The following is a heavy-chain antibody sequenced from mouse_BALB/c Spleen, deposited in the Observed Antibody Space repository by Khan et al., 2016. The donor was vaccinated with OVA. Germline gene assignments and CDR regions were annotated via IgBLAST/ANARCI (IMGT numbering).Heavy chain of an antibody. J-gene: IGHJ4*01. V-gene: IGHV1S41*01. CDR3: ATENYYGSSHYAMDY. Sequence: DLVKPGASVKLSCKAAGYTFTSYWINWIKQRPGQGLEWIGRISPGSGTPYYNEMFKGKATLTVDTSSSTAYIQLSSLSSEDSAVYFCATENYYGSSHYAMDYWGQGTSVTVSS. CDR2: ISPGSGTP. CDR1: GYTFTSYW. D-gene: IGHD1-1*01.